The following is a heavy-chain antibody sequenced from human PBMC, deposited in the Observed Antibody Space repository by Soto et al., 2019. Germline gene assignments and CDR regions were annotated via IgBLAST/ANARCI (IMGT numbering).Heavy chain of an antibody. D-gene: IGHD3-10*01. J-gene: IGHJ4*02. CDR3: AKDTWLDGSGGILDY. CDR1: GFTFSSYG. V-gene: IGHV3-30*18. Sequence: QVQLVASGGGVVQPGRSLRLSCAASGFTFSSYGMHWVRQAPGKGLEWVAVISYDGSNKYYADSVKGRFTISRDNSKNTLYLQMNSLRAEDTAVYYCAKDTWLDGSGGILDYWGQGTLVTVSS. CDR2: ISYDGSNK.